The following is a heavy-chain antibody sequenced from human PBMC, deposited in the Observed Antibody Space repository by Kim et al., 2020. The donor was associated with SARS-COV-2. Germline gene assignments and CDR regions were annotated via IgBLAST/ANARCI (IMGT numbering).Heavy chain of an antibody. CDR1: GFSFSSYA. J-gene: IGHJ4*02. D-gene: IGHD3-10*01. V-gene: IGHV3-23*01. CDR3: AKYASGTYYNV. CDR2: ITGSGGNT. Sequence: GGSLRLSCTASGFSFSSYAMTCVRQAPGKGLEWVSSITGSGGNTYYADSARGRFTISRDNPKNTLYLQMNSLRDEDTAVYYCAKYASGTYYNVWGQGTLVTVSS.